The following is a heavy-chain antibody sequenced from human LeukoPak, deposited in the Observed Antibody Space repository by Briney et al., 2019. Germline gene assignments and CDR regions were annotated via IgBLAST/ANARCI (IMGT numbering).Heavy chain of an antibody. CDR3: AKREGPYYFAY. CDR2: IWYDGSNK. Sequence: PGRSLRLSCAASGFTFSSYGMHWVRQAPGKGLEWVAVIWYDGSNKYYADSVKGRFTISRDNSKNTLYLQMNSLRAEDTAVYYCAKREGPYYFAYWGQGTLVTVSS. CDR1: GFTFSSYG. V-gene: IGHV3-33*06. J-gene: IGHJ4*02. D-gene: IGHD5-24*01.